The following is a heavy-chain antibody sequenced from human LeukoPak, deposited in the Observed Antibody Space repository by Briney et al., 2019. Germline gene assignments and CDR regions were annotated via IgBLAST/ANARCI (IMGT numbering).Heavy chain of an antibody. CDR1: GGSISSGGYY. Sequence: SETLSLTCTVSGGSISSGGYYWSWIRQPPEKGLEWIGYIYHSGSTYYNPSLKSRVTISVDRSKNQFSLKLSSVTAADTAVYYCARVERPVVPAAIGNWFDPWGQGTLVTVSS. J-gene: IGHJ5*02. D-gene: IGHD2-2*02. CDR3: ARVERPVVPAAIGNWFDP. CDR2: IYHSGST. V-gene: IGHV4-30-2*01.